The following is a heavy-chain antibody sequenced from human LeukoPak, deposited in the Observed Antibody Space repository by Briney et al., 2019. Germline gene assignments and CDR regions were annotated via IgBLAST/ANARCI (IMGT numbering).Heavy chain of an antibody. D-gene: IGHD3-10*01. CDR2: ISAYNGNT. J-gene: IGHJ6*04. V-gene: IGHV1-18*04. CDR3: ARGYYYGSGRHTFSFLDV. CDR1: GYTFTSYG. Sequence: GASVKVSCKASGYTFTSYGISWVRQAPGQGLEWMGWISAYNGNTNYAQKLQGRVTMTTDTSTSTAYMELRSLRSDDAAVYYCARGYYYGSGRHTFSFLDVWGKGTTVTVSS.